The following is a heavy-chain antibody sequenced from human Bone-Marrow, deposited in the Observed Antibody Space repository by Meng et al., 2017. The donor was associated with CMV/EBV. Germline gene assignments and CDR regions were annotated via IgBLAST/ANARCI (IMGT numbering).Heavy chain of an antibody. CDR1: GGSISSSSYY. D-gene: IGHD2-15*01. V-gene: IGHV4-39*01. CDR3: AKNVVGGWLEP. Sequence: GSLRLSCTVSGGSISSSSYYWGWIRQPPGKGLEWIGSIYYSGSTYYNPSLKSRVTISVDTSKNQFSLNLNSVTAADTAVYDCAKNVVGGWLEPWGQGTLVTVSS. J-gene: IGHJ5*02. CDR2: IYYSGST.